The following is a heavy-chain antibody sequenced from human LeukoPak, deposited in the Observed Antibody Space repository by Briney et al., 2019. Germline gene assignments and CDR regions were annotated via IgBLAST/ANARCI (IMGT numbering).Heavy chain of an antibody. J-gene: IGHJ4*02. CDR1: GYSVNSGSY. D-gene: IGHD3-10*01. Sequence: PSETLSLTCSVSGYSVNSGSYWGWIRQPPGKGLEWIASIYQSGSTYYNPSLKTRVTVSIDTSKNQFSLKLSSVTAADTAVYYCARVPMVRGVINAYYFDYWGQGTLVTVSS. CDR3: ARVPMVRGVINAYYFDY. CDR2: IYQSGST. V-gene: IGHV4-38-2*02.